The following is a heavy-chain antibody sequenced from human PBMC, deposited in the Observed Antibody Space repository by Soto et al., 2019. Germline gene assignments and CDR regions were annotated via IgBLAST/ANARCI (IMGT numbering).Heavy chain of an antibody. Sequence: EVQLLESGGGLVQPGGSLRLSCAASGFTFSNYAMRWVRQAPGKGLEWVSGIGGGATSAYYADSVKGRFAISRDNAYNTLFLKLNSLRAEDTAVYYCAKSRYSDSSGDYSDFWGQGTLVTVSS. D-gene: IGHD3-22*01. J-gene: IGHJ4*02. CDR1: GFTFSNYA. CDR2: IGGGATSA. V-gene: IGHV3-23*01. CDR3: AKSRYSDSSGDYSDF.